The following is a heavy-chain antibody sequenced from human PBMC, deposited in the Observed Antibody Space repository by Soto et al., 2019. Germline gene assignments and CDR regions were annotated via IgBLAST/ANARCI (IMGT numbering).Heavy chain of an antibody. CDR3: ARALAGTTRAYYYYYGMDV. V-gene: IGHV1-69*06. J-gene: IGHJ6*02. D-gene: IGHD1-1*01. CDR2: IIPIFGTA. Sequence: ASVKVSCKASGGTLSSYAISWVRQAPGQGLEWMGGIIPIFGTANYAQKFQGRVTITADKSTSTAYMELSSLRSEDTAVYYCARALAGTTRAYYYYYGMDVWGQGTTVTVSS. CDR1: GGTLSSYA.